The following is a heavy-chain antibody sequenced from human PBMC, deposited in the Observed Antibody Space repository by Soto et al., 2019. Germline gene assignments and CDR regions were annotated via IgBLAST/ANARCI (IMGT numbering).Heavy chain of an antibody. V-gene: IGHV3-30-3*01. CDR1: GFTFSSYA. Sequence: PGGSLRLSCAASGFTFSSYAMHWVRQAPGKGLEWVAVISYDGSNKYYADSVKGRFTISRDNSKNTLYLQMNSLRAEDMAVYYCARPNIAVAGPYYYYGMDVWGQGTTVPGS. CDR3: ARPNIAVAGPYYYYGMDV. CDR2: ISYDGSNK. J-gene: IGHJ6*02. D-gene: IGHD6-19*01.